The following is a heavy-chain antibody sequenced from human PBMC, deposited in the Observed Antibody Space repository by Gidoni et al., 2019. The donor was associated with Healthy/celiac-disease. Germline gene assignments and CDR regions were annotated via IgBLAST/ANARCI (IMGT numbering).Heavy chain of an antibody. D-gene: IGHD6-19*01. Sequence: QVQLVESGGGVVQPGRSLRLSCAASGFTVGSYGMHWVRQAPGKGLEWVAVIWYDGSNKDYADSVKGRFTISRDNSKNTLYLQMNSLRAEDTAVYYCARGLGAVAGLIDYWGQGTLVTVSS. CDR1: GFTVGSYG. CDR2: IWYDGSNK. CDR3: ARGLGAVAGLIDY. J-gene: IGHJ4*02. V-gene: IGHV3-33*01.